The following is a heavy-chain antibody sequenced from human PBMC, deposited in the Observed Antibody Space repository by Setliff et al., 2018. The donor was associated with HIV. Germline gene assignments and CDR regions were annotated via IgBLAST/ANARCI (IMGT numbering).Heavy chain of an antibody. J-gene: IGHJ5*02. CDR3: ARGKGGSGSYPGAGEIDP. CDR1: GGSISSYY. CDR2: IYTSGST. D-gene: IGHD3-10*01. V-gene: IGHV4-4*07. Sequence: SETLSLPCTVSGGSISSYYWSWIRQPAGKGLEWIGRIYTSGSTNYNPSLKIRVTMSVDTSKNQFSLKLSSVTAAGTAVYYCARGKGGSGSYPGAGEIDPWGQGTLVTVSS.